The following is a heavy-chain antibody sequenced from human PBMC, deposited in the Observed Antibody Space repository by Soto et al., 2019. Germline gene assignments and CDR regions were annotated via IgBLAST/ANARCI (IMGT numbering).Heavy chain of an antibody. CDR2: IIPIFGTA. V-gene: IGHV1-69*13. D-gene: IGHD6-13*01. CDR1: GGTFSSYA. J-gene: IGHJ5*02. Sequence: SVKVSCKASGGTFSSYAISWVRQAPGQGLEWMGGIIPIFGTANYAQKFQGRVTITADESTSTAYMELSSLRSEDTAVYYCARSPAAGTHHWFDPWGQGTLVTVAS. CDR3: ARSPAAGTHHWFDP.